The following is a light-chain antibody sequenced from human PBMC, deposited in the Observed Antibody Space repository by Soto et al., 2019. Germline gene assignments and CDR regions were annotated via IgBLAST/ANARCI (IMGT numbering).Light chain of an antibody. CDR2: AAS. Sequence: DIQMTQSPSAMSASVGDRVNITCRASQGISNYLAWFQLKPGKVPKRLMYAASTLQSGVPSRFSGSGSGTEFTLTISSLRPEDFATYYCLRHDLYPWTFGQGTKVEFK. CDR3: LRHDLYPWT. CDR1: QGISNY. J-gene: IGKJ1*01. V-gene: IGKV1-17*03.